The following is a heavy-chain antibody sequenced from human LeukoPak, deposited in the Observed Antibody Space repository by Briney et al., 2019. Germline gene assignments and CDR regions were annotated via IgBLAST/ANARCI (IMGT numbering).Heavy chain of an antibody. CDR3: ASALATIRFAFDI. V-gene: IGHV1-2*02. D-gene: IGHD5-12*01. CDR2: INPNSGGT. J-gene: IGHJ3*02. Sequence: GASVKVSCKASGYTFTGYYMHWVRQAPGQGLEWMGWINPNSGGTNYAQKFQGRVIMTRDTSISTAYMELSRLRSDDTAVYYCASALATIRFAFDIWGQGTMVTVSS. CDR1: GYTFTGYY.